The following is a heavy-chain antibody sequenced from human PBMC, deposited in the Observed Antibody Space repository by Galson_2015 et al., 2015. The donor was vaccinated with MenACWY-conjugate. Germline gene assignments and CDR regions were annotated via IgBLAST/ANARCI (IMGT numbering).Heavy chain of an antibody. V-gene: IGHV2-70*04. J-gene: IGHJ4*02. CDR1: GFSLSTSGMR. CDR2: IDWDDDK. CDR3: VRTSYCSGGRCYSPFDF. Sequence: PALVKPTQTLTLPCTFSGFSLSTSGMRVNWVRQPPGKALEWLARIDWDDDKLYNTSLRTRPTISKDTSKNQVGLTMTNMDPVDTATYYCVRTSYCSGGRCYSPFDFWGQGTLVTVSS. D-gene: IGHD2-15*01.